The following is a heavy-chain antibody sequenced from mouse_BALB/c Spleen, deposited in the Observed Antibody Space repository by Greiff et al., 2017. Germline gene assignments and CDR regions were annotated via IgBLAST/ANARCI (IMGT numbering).Heavy chain of an antibody. CDR2: ISSGGSYT. V-gene: IGHV5-9-3*01. D-gene: IGHD4-1*01. CDR3: ARTGTKGAWFAY. J-gene: IGHJ3*01. CDR1: GFTFSSYA. Sequence: EVQGVESGGGLVKPGGSLKLSCAASGFTFSSYAMSWVRQTPEKRLEWVATISSGGSYTYYPDSVKGRFTISRDNPKNTLFLQMTSLRSEDTAMYYCARTGTKGAWFAYWGQGTLVTVSA.